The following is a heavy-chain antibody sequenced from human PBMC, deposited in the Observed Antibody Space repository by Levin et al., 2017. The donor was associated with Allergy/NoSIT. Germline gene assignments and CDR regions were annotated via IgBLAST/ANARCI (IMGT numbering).Heavy chain of an antibody. J-gene: IGHJ4*02. V-gene: IGHV3-74*01. CDR2: INSDGSNT. D-gene: IGHD2-2*01. CDR3: ARGGGRGTSCLDS. Sequence: GGSLRLSCVASGFTFSGHWMHWVRHAPGKGLVWVSHINSDGSNTNYADSVKGRFTISRDNAKSTLYLQMDSLRDEDTAVYYCARGGGRGTSCLDSWGQGTLVIVSS. CDR1: GFTFSGHW.